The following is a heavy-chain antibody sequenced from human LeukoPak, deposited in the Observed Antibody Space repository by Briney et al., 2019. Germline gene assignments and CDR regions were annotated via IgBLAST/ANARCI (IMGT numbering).Heavy chain of an antibody. V-gene: IGHV4-34*01. CDR2: INHSGST. Sequence: SSETLSLTCAVYGGSFSGYYWSWIRQPPGKGLEWIGEINHSGSTNYNPSLKSRVTISVDTSKNQFSLKLSSVTAADTAVYYCARGYGLSYYDSSGYNDYWGQGTLVTVSS. CDR1: GGSFSGYY. CDR3: ARGYGLSYYDSSGYNDY. D-gene: IGHD3-22*01. J-gene: IGHJ4*02.